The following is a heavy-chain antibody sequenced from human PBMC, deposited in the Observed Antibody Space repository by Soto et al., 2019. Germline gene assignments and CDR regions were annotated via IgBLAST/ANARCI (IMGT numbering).Heavy chain of an antibody. Sequence: SSETLSLTCTVSGGSISSGGYYWSWIRQHPGKGLEWIGYIYYSGSTYYNPSLKSRVTISVDTSKNQFSLKLSSVTAADTAVYYCARGGGASYMDVWVKGTTVTVSS. CDR2: IYYSGST. V-gene: IGHV4-31*03. CDR3: ARGGGASYMDV. CDR1: GGSISSGGYY. J-gene: IGHJ6*03.